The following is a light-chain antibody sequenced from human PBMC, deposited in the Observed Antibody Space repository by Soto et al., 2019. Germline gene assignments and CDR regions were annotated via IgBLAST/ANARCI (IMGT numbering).Light chain of an antibody. CDR1: SSDVGGYNY. CDR2: EVS. Sequence: QSALTQPPSASGSPGQSVTISCNGTSSDVGGYNYVSWYQQHPGKAPKLMIYEVSKRPSGVPDRFSGSKSGNTASLTVSGLQAEDEADYYCSSYAGSNKRVFGGGTKLTVL. CDR3: SSYAGSNKRV. V-gene: IGLV2-8*01. J-gene: IGLJ3*02.